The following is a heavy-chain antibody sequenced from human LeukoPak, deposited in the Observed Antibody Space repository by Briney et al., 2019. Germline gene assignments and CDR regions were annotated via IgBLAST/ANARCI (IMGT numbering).Heavy chain of an antibody. D-gene: IGHD1-26*01. J-gene: IGHJ4*02. V-gene: IGHV3-74*01. CDR3: GRDLGGRSGY. CDR2: INEDGSIT. CDR1: GFTFRTYW. Sequence: GSLRLSCAVSGFTFRTYWMHWVRQVPGEGLVWVSRINEDGSITNYADSVKGRFSISRDNAKNTLYLQMNSLRAEDTAVYYCGRDLGGRSGYWGQGTLVTVSS.